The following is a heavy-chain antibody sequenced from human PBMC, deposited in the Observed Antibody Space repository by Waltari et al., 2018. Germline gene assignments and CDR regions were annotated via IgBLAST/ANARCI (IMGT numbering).Heavy chain of an antibody. CDR2: ISWNSDRI. D-gene: IGHD6-13*01. CDR3: AKGIAAAGKKYFDQ. V-gene: IGHV3-9*01. Sequence: DVQLVASGGGLVQPGQSLRLSCAASGFRFPDSAMYWVRQIPGKGLEWVSGISWNSDRIEYGDSVKGRVTISRDNAEKSLYLQLNNLTKEDTALYYCAKGIAAAGKKYFDQWGQGTLVTVSS. CDR1: GFRFPDSA. J-gene: IGHJ4*02.